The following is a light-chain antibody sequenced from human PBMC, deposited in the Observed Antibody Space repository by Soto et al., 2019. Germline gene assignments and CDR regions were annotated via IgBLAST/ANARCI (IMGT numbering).Light chain of an antibody. CDR2: TND. V-gene: IGLV1-44*01. CDR3: AAWDDSLKVL. Sequence: QSALTQPPSASGTPGQRVTISCSGSSSNIGSKTVNWYQQLPGTAPKLLIYTNDRRPSGVPDRFSASKSGTSASLAISGLQSEDEADYFCAAWDDSLKVLFGGGTKLTVL. J-gene: IGLJ2*01. CDR1: SSNIGSKT.